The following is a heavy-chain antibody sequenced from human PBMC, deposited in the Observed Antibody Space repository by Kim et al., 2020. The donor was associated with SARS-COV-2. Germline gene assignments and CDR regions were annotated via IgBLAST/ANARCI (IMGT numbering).Heavy chain of an antibody. CDR2: ISTSGSTI. V-gene: IGHV3-48*02. J-gene: IGHJ4*02. CDR3: ARTNTPTTGTLPSDY. Sequence: GGSLRLSCAVSGFAFNSYSMNWVRQAPGKGLDWVSYISTSGSTIYYADSVKGRFTISRDNAKNLLYLQMNSLRDEDTAVYYCARTNTPTTGTLPSDYWGQGTLVTVSS. CDR1: GFAFNSYS. D-gene: IGHD1-1*01.